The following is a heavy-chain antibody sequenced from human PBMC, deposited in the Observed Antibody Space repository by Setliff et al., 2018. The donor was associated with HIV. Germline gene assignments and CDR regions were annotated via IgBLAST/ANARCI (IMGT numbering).Heavy chain of an antibody. V-gene: IGHV1-69*10. D-gene: IGHD3-10*01. CDR1: GGTPRGYA. Sequence: SVKVSCKTSGGTPRGYAISWVRQAPGQGLEWMGGFISVRGVTHHAQKFQGRVTMTRDTTTNTVYMELSSLRAEDTAVYYCVRERVGGYFDYWGQGTLVTVSS. J-gene: IGHJ4*02. CDR3: VRERVGGYFDY. CDR2: FISVRGVT.